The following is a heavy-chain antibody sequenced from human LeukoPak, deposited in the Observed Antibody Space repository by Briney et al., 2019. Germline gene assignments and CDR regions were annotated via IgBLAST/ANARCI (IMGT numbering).Heavy chain of an antibody. D-gene: IGHD7-27*01. CDR2: ITGNGANT. V-gene: IGHV3-23*01. CDR1: GFTFSSYG. Sequence: GGSLRLSCAASGFTFSSYGMSWVRQAPGKGLEWVSAITGNGANTFYADSVKGRFTISRDNSKNTLYLQMNSLRAEDTAVYYCAKDASWGWFDPWGQGTLVTVSS. CDR3: AKDASWGWFDP. J-gene: IGHJ5*02.